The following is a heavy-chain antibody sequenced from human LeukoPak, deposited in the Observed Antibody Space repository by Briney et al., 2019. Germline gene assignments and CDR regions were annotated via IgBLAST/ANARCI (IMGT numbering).Heavy chain of an antibody. CDR1: GGSISSYY. V-gene: IGHV4-59*04. CDR3: ARRGYDSSGSYRNY. CDR2: IYYSGST. D-gene: IGHD3-22*01. J-gene: IGHJ4*02. Sequence: SETLSLTCTVSGGSISSYYWSWIRQPPGKGLEWIGYIYYSGSTYYNPSLKSRVTISVDTSKNQFSLKLSSVTAADTAVYYCARRGYDSSGSYRNYWGQGTLVTVSS.